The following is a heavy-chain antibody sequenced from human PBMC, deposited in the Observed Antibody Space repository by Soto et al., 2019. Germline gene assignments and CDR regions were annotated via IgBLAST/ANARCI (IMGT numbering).Heavy chain of an antibody. CDR2: ISYDGSNK. Sequence: QVQLVESGGGVVQPGRSLRLSCAASGFTFSSYGMHWVRQAPGKGLEWVAVISYDGSNKYYADSVKGRFTISRDNSKNTLYLQMNSLRAEDTAVYYCAKEEYYYDSSGYYPFDYWGQGTLVTVSS. CDR1: GFTFSSYG. D-gene: IGHD3-22*01. J-gene: IGHJ4*02. V-gene: IGHV3-30*18. CDR3: AKEEYYYDSSGYYPFDY.